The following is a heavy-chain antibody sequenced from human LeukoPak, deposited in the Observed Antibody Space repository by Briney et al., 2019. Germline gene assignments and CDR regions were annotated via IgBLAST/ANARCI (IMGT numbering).Heavy chain of an antibody. J-gene: IGHJ3*02. CDR2: INPNSGGT. V-gene: IGHV1-2*02. D-gene: IGHD3-3*01. Sequence: GASVKVSCKASGYTFTGYYMHWVRQAPGQGLEWMGWINPNSGGTNYAQKFQGRVTMTRDTSISTAYMELSRLRSDDTAVYYCARDISEWFYRVDAFDIWGQGTMVTVSS. CDR1: GYTFTGYY. CDR3: ARDISEWFYRVDAFDI.